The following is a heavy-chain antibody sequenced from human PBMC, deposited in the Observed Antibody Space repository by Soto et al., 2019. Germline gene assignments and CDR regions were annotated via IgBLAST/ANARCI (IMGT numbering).Heavy chain of an antibody. CDR2: ISSTTNYI. Sequence: AGSLRLSCAASGFTFTRYSMNWVRQAPRKGLEWVSSISSTTNYIYYGDSMKGRFTISRDNAKNSLYLEMNSLRAEDTAVYYCARESEDLTSNFDYWGQGTLVTVSS. CDR1: GFTFTRYS. CDR3: ARESEDLTSNFDY. J-gene: IGHJ4*02. V-gene: IGHV3-21*06.